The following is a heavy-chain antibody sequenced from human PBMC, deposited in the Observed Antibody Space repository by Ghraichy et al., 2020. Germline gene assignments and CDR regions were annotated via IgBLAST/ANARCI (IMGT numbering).Heavy chain of an antibody. V-gene: IGHV3-23*01. J-gene: IGHJ1*01. D-gene: IGHD3-3*01. Sequence: GESLNISCAASGFTFSSYAMSWVRQAPGKGLEWVSAISGSGGSTYYADSVKGRFTISRDNSKNTLYLQMNSLRAEDTAVYYCAKDSLRFLEWIRMAYFQHWGQGTLVTVSS. CDR3: AKDSLRFLEWIRMAYFQH. CDR1: GFTFSSYA. CDR2: ISGSGGST.